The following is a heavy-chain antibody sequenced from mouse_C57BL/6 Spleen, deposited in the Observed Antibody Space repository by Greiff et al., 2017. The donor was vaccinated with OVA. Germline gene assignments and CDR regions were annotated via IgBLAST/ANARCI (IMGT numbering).Heavy chain of an antibody. CDR2: IYPGDGDT. D-gene: IGHD1-1*01. CDR3: ARVLSITTVVALDY. Sequence: VQLQQSGAELVKPGASLNTSCKASGYAFSSYWMNWVKQRPGKGLEWIGQIYPGDGDTNYNGKFKGKATLTADNSSSTAYLQLISLTSEDTAVYVGARVLSITTVVALDYWGQGTTLTVSS. CDR1: GYAFSSYW. J-gene: IGHJ2*01. V-gene: IGHV1-80*01.